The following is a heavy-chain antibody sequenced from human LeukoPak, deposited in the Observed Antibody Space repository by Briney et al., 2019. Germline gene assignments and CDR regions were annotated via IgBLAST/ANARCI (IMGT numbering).Heavy chain of an antibody. CDR2: IRYDGSNK. Sequence: GGSLRLSCAASGFTFSSYGMHWVRQAPGKGLEWVAFIRYDGSNKYYADSVKGRFTISRDNSKNTLYLQMNSLRAEDTAVYYCAKPPEPDIVATSFDYWGQGTLVTVSS. CDR1: GFTFSSYG. D-gene: IGHD5-12*01. V-gene: IGHV3-30*02. CDR3: AKPPEPDIVATSFDY. J-gene: IGHJ4*02.